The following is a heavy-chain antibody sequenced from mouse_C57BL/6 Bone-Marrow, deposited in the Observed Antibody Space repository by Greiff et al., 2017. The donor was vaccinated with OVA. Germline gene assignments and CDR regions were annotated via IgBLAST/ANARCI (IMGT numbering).Heavy chain of an antibody. Sequence: QVQLQQPGAELVRPGSSVKLSCKASGYTFTSYWMHWVKQRPIQGLEWIGNIDPSDSETHYNQKFKDKATLTVDKSSSTAYMQLSSLTSEDAAVYYCARNYDYDAYAMDYWGQGTSVTVSS. J-gene: IGHJ4*01. V-gene: IGHV1-52*01. CDR1: GYTFTSYW. CDR2: IDPSDSET. CDR3: ARNYDYDAYAMDY. D-gene: IGHD2-4*01.